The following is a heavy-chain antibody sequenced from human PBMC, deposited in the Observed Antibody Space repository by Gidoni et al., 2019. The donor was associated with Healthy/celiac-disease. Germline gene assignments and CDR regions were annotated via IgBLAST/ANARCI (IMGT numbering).Heavy chain of an antibody. V-gene: IGHV4-38-2*02. CDR2: IYHSGST. D-gene: IGHD4-17*01. J-gene: IGHJ4*02. CDR3: ARFADYGDYFDY. CDR1: GYSISSGYY. Sequence: QVQLQESGPGLVTPSETLSLTPTVSGYSISSGYYWGWIRQPPGKGLEWIGSIYHSGSTYYNPSLKSRVTISVDTSKNQFSLKLSSVTAADTAVYYCARFADYGDYFDYWGQGTLVTVSS.